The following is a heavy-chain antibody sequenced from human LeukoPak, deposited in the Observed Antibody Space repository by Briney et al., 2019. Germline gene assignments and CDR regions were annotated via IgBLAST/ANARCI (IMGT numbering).Heavy chain of an antibody. V-gene: IGHV3-23*01. Sequence: LSGGSLRLSCAASGFTFSSFAMTWVRQAPGKGLEWVSSITGSHGPTYNTDSVKGRFTISRDNSQYTLYLQMNSLRAEDTAVYYCTKDPNGDYVGAFDPWGQGTLVTVSS. J-gene: IGHJ5*02. CDR2: ITGSHGPT. D-gene: IGHD4-17*01. CDR3: TKDPNGDYVGAFDP. CDR1: GFTFSSFA.